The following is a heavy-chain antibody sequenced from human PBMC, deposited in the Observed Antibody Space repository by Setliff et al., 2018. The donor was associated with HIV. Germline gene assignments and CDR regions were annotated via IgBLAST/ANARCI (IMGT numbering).Heavy chain of an antibody. J-gene: IGHJ6*03. CDR2: IIPLVTIA. D-gene: IGHD3-10*01. CDR3: ARGRYGSGTYWGLYYYYYMDV. V-gene: IGHV1-69*10. Sequence: SVKVSCKTSRGTFSSYAVSWVRQGPGQGLEWMGGIIPLVTIANYAQEFQGRVRFTADKSTSTAYMELNSLRSDDTAVYYCARGRYGSGTYWGLYYYYYMDVWGKGTTVTVSS. CDR1: RGTFSSYA.